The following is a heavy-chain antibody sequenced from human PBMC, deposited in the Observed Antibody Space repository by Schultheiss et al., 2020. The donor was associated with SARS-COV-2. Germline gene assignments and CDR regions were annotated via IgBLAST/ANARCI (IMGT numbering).Heavy chain of an antibody. CDR3: ARLGRSIAARPDAFDI. V-gene: IGHV5-51*01. Sequence: GESLKISCKGSGYSFTSYWIGWVRQMPGKGLEWMGIIYPGDSDTRYSPSFQGQVTISADKSISTAYLQWSSLKASDTAMYYCARLGRSIAARPDAFDIWGQGTMVTVSS. D-gene: IGHD6-6*01. CDR2: IYPGDSDT. CDR1: GYSFTSYW. J-gene: IGHJ3*02.